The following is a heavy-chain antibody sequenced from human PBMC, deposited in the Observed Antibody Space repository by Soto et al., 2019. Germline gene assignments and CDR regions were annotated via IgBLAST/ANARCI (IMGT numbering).Heavy chain of an antibody. Sequence: SETLSLTCSVSGGSISSSSYFWGWIRQPPGKGLEWIGSIYYSGSTYYNPSLKSRVTVSVDTSKNHFSLKLSSVTAADTAVYYCATQEVGGSYVYTFDPWGQGTLVTVSS. D-gene: IGHD1-26*01. V-gene: IGHV4-39*02. CDR1: GGSISSSSYF. CDR2: IYYSGST. CDR3: ATQEVGGSYVYTFDP. J-gene: IGHJ5*02.